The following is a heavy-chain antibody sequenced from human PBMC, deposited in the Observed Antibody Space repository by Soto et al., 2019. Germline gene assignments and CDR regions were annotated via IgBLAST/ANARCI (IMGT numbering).Heavy chain of an antibody. J-gene: IGHJ5*02. D-gene: IGHD1-7*01. CDR3: ARGPPNCNYGENWFDP. CDR2: IIPIFGTA. CDR1: GGTFSSYA. Sequence: QVQLVQSGAEVKKPGSSVKVSCKASGGTFSSYAISWVRQAPGQGLEWMGGIIPIFGTANYAQKFQGRVTITADESTSTADMELSSLRSEDTAVYYCARGPPNCNYGENWFDPWGQGTLVTVSS. V-gene: IGHV1-69*01.